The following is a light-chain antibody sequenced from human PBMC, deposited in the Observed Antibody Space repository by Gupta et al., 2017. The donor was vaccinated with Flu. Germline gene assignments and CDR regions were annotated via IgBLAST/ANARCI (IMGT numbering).Light chain of an antibody. CDR2: EAS. J-gene: IGKJ1*01. V-gene: IGKV1-5*03. CDR1: KSISSW. CDR3: QHSSNYSGT. Sequence: PSTQSAFVGDTVTVTCLASKSISSWLAWYQQKPGKAPKLLIYEASRVETGVPSSFSGSGSGTEFTLTISSLQPDEFATYYCQHSSNYSGTFGQGTKVEIK.